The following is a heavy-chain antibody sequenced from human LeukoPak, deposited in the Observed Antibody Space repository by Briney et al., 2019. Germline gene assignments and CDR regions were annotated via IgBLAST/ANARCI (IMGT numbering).Heavy chain of an antibody. Sequence: PGGSLRLSCAASGFTFSTYWMHWVRQAPGKGLVGVAQINSDGSSTSYADSVKGRFTISRDNAKNTLYLQMINLRAEDTAVYYCGSLTVVAKDHWGQGTLVTVPS. V-gene: IGHV3-74*01. CDR2: INSDGSST. J-gene: IGHJ4*02. D-gene: IGHD3-22*01. CDR3: GSLTVVAKDH. CDR1: GFTFSTYW.